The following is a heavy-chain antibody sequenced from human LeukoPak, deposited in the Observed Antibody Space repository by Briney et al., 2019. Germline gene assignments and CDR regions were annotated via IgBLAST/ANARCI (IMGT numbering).Heavy chain of an antibody. CDR1: GYTFTSYD. Sequence: ASVKVSCKASGYTFTSYDINWVRQAAGQGLEWMGWMNPNSGNTGYAQKFQGRVTMTRNTSISTAYMELSSLRSEDTAVYYCARGGDDYGDSPNWFDPWGQGTLVTVSS. CDR2: MNPNSGNT. D-gene: IGHD4-17*01. J-gene: IGHJ5*02. CDR3: ARGGDDYGDSPNWFDP. V-gene: IGHV1-8*01.